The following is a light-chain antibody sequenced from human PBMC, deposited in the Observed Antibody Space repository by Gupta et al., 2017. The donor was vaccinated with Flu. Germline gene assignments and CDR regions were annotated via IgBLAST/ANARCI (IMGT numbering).Light chain of an antibody. J-gene: IGKJ1*01. CDR1: QSVSSSY. CDR2: GAS. V-gene: IGKV3-20*01. CDR3: QQYASTPPT. Sequence: EIVSTQSPGTLSLSPGERATLSCRASQSVSSSYLAWYQQKPGQAPRLLIYGASSRATGIPDRFSGSGSGTDFTLTISRLEPEDFAVYSCQQYASTPPTFGQGTKVEIK.